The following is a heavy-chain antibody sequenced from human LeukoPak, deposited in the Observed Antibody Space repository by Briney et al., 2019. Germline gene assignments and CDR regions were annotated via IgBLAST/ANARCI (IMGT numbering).Heavy chain of an antibody. CDR1: GASISSYY. D-gene: IGHD3-22*01. CDR3: ARENPSGYYNRPIDY. Sequence: SETLSVTCTVSGASISSYYRSWIRQPPGKGLEWIGDIYYSGSIKYNPSLKSRVTMSVDTSKNQFSLKLSSVTAADTAIYYCARENPSGYYNRPIDYWGQGTLVTVSS. J-gene: IGHJ4*02. CDR2: IYYSGSI. V-gene: IGHV4-59*01.